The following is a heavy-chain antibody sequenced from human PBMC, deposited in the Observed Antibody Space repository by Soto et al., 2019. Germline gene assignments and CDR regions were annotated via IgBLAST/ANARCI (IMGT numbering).Heavy chain of an antibody. J-gene: IGHJ3*02. D-gene: IGHD2-2*01. Sequence: GGSLRLSCAASGFTFSSYAMHWVRQAPGKGLEWVAVISYDGSNKYYADSVKGRFTISRDNSKNTLYLQMNSLRAEDTAVYYCARESGGYCSSTSCYLRGDAFDIWGQGTMVTVSS. V-gene: IGHV3-30-3*01. CDR1: GFTFSSYA. CDR3: ARESGGYCSSTSCYLRGDAFDI. CDR2: ISYDGSNK.